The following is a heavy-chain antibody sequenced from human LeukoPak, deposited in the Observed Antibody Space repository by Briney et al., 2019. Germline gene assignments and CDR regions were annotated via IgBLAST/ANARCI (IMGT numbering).Heavy chain of an antibody. V-gene: IGHV1-2*02. J-gene: IGHJ4*02. D-gene: IGHD1-26*01. CDR2: INPKSGGT. CDR3: ARVRIHVYFDDSGPFDY. Sequence: GASVKVSCMASGYTFTDYFIHWVRQAPGQGLEWMGWINPKSGGTNYAQKFQGRVTMTRDTSISTAYVDLRSLRSDGTAVYYCARVRIHVYFDDSGPFDYWGQGTLVTVSS. CDR1: GYTFTDYF.